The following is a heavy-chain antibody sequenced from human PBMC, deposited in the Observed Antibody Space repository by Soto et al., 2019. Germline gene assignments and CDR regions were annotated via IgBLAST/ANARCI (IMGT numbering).Heavy chain of an antibody. V-gene: IGHV3-73*01. CDR3: TRQAAAGSRDI. J-gene: IGHJ3*02. D-gene: IGHD6-13*01. Sequence: GGSLRLSCAASGFTFSGSAMHWVRQASGKGLEWVGRIRSKANSYATAYAASVKGRFTISRDDSKNTAYLQMNSLKTEDTAVYYCTRQAAAGSRDIWGQGTMVTVSS. CDR1: GFTFSGSA. CDR2: IRSKANSYAT.